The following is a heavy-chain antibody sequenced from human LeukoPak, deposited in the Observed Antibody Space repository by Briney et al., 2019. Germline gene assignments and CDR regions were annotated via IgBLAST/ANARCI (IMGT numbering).Heavy chain of an antibody. CDR3: ARGRSDEKSMVRGVVNYYYMDV. CDR1: GYSISSGYY. Sequence: PSETLSLTCAVSGYSISSGYYWGWIRQPPGRGLEWIGSLYHSGSTYYNPSLKSRVTISVDTSKNQFSLRLTSVTAADTAVYYCARGRSDEKSMVRGVVNYYYMDVWGKGTTVTISS. J-gene: IGHJ6*03. V-gene: IGHV4-38-2*01. D-gene: IGHD3-10*01. CDR2: LYHSGST.